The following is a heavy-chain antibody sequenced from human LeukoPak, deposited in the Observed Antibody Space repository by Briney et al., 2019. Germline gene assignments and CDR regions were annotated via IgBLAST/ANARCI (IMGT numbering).Heavy chain of an antibody. D-gene: IGHD3-10*01. CDR1: GYTFTGYY. V-gene: IGHV1-2*02. CDR3: ARDKFGELFSFDY. CDR2: INPNSGGT. Sequence: GASLKVSCKASGYTFTGYYMHWVRQAPGQGLEWMGWINPNSGGTNYAQKFQGRVTMTRDTTISTAYMELSRLRSDDTAVYYCARDKFGELFSFDYWGQGTLVTVSS. J-gene: IGHJ4*02.